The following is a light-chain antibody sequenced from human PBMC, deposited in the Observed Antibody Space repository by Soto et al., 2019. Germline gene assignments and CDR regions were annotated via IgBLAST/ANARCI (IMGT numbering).Light chain of an antibody. J-gene: IGKJ4*01. Sequence: DIQMTPSPSTLSASVGDRVTITCRASQSISSWLAWYQQKPGKAPKLLIYDASSLESGVPSRFSGSGSGTEFTLTISSLQPYDFATYYCQQYNSYSALTFGGGTKVEIK. CDR2: DAS. CDR3: QQYNSYSALT. CDR1: QSISSW. V-gene: IGKV1-5*01.